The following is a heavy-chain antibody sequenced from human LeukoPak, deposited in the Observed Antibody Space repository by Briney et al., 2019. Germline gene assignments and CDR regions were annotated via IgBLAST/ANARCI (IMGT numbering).Heavy chain of an antibody. V-gene: IGHV4-34*01. D-gene: IGHD3-16*01. CDR2: INHSGST. Sequence: SETLSLTCAVYGGSLSGYYWSWIRQPPGKGLEWIGEINHSGSTNYNPSLKSRVTISVDTSKNQFSLKLSSVTAADTAVYYCARHYGPWGQGTLVTVSS. J-gene: IGHJ5*02. CDR3: ARHYGP. CDR1: GGSLSGYY.